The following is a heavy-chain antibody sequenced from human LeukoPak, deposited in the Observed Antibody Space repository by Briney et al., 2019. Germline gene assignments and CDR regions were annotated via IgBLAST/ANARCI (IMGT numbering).Heavy chain of an antibody. V-gene: IGHV4-4*07. CDR3: ARDREGYDILTGLPGISYYYYMDV. Sequence: PSETLSLTCTVSGGSISSYYWSWIRQPAGKGLEWIGRIYTSGSTIYNPSLKSRVTMSVDTSKNQFSLKLSSVTAADTAVYYCARDREGYDILTGLPGISYYYYMDVWGKGTTVTVSS. CDR2: IYTSGST. J-gene: IGHJ6*03. D-gene: IGHD3-9*01. CDR1: GGSISSYY.